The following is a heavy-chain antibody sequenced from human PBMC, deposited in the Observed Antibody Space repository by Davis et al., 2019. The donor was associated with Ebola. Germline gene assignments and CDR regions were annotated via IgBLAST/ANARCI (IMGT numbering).Heavy chain of an antibody. CDR3: ARLLPSGMDAFDI. Sequence: MPSETLSLTCTVSGVSLRSYYWTWIRQPPGKGLEWIGSAHYTGYTNFNPSLKSRVSISVATSKNQFSLKLSSVTAADTAVYFCARLLPSGMDAFDIWGQGTMVTVSS. CDR1: GVSLRSYY. V-gene: IGHV4-59*01. CDR2: AHYTGYT. D-gene: IGHD2-15*01. J-gene: IGHJ3*02.